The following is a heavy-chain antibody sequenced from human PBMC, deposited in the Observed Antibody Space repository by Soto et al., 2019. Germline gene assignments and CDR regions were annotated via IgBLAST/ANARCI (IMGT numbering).Heavy chain of an antibody. Sequence: QVQLVHSGAEVKKPRASVKDSCKPSGYTFSSYGISWVRQAPGQGLEWMGWISAYNGNTNYAQKLQGRDTLTTDTSTSTAYMELRSLRSDDTAVYYCARDPYDILTKYHLEEGYGIDVWGQGTTVTVSS. CDR1: GYTFSSYG. CDR3: ARDPYDILTKYHLEEGYGIDV. V-gene: IGHV1-18*01. CDR2: ISAYNGNT. J-gene: IGHJ6*02. D-gene: IGHD3-9*01.